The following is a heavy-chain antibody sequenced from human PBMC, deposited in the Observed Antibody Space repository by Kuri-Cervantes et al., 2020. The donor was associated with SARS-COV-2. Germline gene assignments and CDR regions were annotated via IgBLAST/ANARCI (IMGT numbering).Heavy chain of an antibody. D-gene: IGHD2-8*01. Sequence: GESLKTSCAASGFTFSSYSMNWVRQAPGKGLEWVSSISSSSSYIYYADSVKGRFTISRDTAKNSLLLQMDSLRDEDTAVYYCTRGYCTNGVCYSRAFDVWGQGTKVTVSS. CDR1: GFTFSSYS. J-gene: IGHJ3*01. CDR3: TRGYCTNGVCYSRAFDV. CDR2: ISSSSSYI. V-gene: IGHV3-21*01.